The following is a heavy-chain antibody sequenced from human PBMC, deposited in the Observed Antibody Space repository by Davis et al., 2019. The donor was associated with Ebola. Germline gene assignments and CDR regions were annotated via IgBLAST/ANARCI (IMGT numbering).Heavy chain of an antibody. CDR3: ARDLLRDIVVVVAATTPGY. D-gene: IGHD2-15*01. J-gene: IGHJ4*02. CDR1: GYTFTSYG. CDR2: ISAYNGNT. Sequence: ASVKVSCKAAGYTFTSYGISWVRQAPGQGLEWMGWISAYNGNTNYAQKLQGRVTMTTDTSTSTAYMELRSLRSDDTAVYYCARDLLRDIVVVVAATTPGYWGQGTRVTVSS. V-gene: IGHV1-18*01.